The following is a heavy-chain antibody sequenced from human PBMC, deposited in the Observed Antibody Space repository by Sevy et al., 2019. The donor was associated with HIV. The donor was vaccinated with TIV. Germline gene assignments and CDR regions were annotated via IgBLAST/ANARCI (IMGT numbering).Heavy chain of an antibody. CDR3: ARSPPVVVVPGAPSWFDP. J-gene: IGHJ5*02. CDR1: DGSFSGYY. D-gene: IGHD2-2*01. V-gene: IGHV4-34*01. Sequence: SETLSLTCAVHDGSFSGYYWNWIRQLPGKVLEWIGEINESGITYYIPSLKSRVTISVDTSKKQFSLKLNSVTAADTAVYFCARSPPVVVVPGAPSWFDPWGQGTLVTVSS. CDR2: INESGIT.